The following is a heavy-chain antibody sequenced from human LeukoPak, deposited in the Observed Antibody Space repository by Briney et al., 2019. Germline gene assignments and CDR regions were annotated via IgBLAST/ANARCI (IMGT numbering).Heavy chain of an antibody. CDR1: GFTFSSYS. J-gene: IGHJ3*02. CDR2: ISSSSSYI. D-gene: IGHD3-10*01. V-gene: IGHV3-21*01. CDR3: ARDGNYRVADDI. Sequence: PGGSLRLSCAASGFTFSSYSMNWVRQAPGKGLEWVSSISSSSSYIYYADSVKGRFTISRDNAKNSLYLQMNSLRAEDTAVYYCARDGNYRVADDIWGQGTMVTASS.